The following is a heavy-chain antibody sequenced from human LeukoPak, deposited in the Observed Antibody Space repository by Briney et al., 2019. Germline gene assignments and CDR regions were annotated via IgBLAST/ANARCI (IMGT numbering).Heavy chain of an antibody. CDR2: IYAGDSDT. J-gene: IGHJ5*02. Sequence: PGESLKISCKGSGYNFISYWIGWVRQMPGKGLEWVGIIYAGDSDTKYSPSFQGQVITSVDSYSRTAYLQWSGLKASDTAMYYCVRGTTGQLNWFDAWGQGTQVTVSP. CDR1: GYNFISYW. CDR3: VRGTTGQLNWFDA. D-gene: IGHD1-1*01. V-gene: IGHV5-51*01.